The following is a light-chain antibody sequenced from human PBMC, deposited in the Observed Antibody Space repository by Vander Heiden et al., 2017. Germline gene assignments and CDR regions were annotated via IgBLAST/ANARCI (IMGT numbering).Light chain of an antibody. CDR1: KLGDKY. J-gene: IGLJ3*02. CDR2: QDS. V-gene: IGLV3-1*01. Sequence: SYELTQPPSVSVSPGQTARITCSGDKLGDKYACWYQQKPGQSPVLVIYQDSKRPSGIPERFSGSNSGNTATLTISGTQAMDEADYYCQAWDSSWVFGGGTKLTVL. CDR3: QAWDSSWV.